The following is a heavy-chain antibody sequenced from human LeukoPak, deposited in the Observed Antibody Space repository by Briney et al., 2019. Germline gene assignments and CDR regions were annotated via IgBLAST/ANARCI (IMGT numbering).Heavy chain of an antibody. J-gene: IGHJ3*02. D-gene: IGHD3-22*01. CDR1: GFTFGDYA. CDR2: IRSKAYGGTT. CDR3: TRGREDYYDSSGPSDFDI. V-gene: IGHV3-49*01. Sequence: GGSLRLSCTASGFTFGDYAMSWFRQAPGKGLEWVGFIRSKAYGGTTEYAASVKGRFTISRDGSKSIAYLQMNSLKTEDTAVYYCTRGREDYYDSSGPSDFDIWGQGTMVTVSS.